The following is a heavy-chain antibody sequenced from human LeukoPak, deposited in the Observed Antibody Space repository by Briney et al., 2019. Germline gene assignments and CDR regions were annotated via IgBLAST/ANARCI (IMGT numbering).Heavy chain of an antibody. J-gene: IGHJ4*02. V-gene: IGHV3-23*01. Sequence: GGSLRLSCAASGFTFSNYGMSWVRQAPGKGLECVSVISGSGGSTYYADSVKGRFTISSDNSKNTLYLQMNSLRAEDTAVYYCARDLGDLKFFDYWGQGTLVTVSS. CDR3: ARDLGDLKFFDY. CDR2: ISGSGGST. CDR1: GFTFSNYG. D-gene: IGHD2-21*02.